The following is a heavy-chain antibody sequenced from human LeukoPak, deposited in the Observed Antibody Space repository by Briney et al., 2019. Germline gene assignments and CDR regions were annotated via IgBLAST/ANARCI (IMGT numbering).Heavy chain of an antibody. CDR2: INAGNGNT. V-gene: IGHV1-3*01. J-gene: IGHJ5*02. D-gene: IGHD5-12*01. Sequence: ASVKVSCKASGYTFTSYAMHWVRQAPGQRLEWMGWINAGNGNTKYSQKFQGRVTITRDTSANTAYMELSSLRSEDTAVYYCARVGSGYDLRFGFNPWGQGTLVTVSS. CDR1: GYTFTSYA. CDR3: ARVGSGYDLRFGFNP.